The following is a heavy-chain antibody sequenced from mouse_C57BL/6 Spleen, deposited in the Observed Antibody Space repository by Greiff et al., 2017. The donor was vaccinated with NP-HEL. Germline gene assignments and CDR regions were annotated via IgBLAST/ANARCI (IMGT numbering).Heavy chain of an antibody. D-gene: IGHD1-1*01. CDR2: IRLKSDNYAT. J-gene: IGHJ1*03. CDR1: GFTFSNYW. CDR3: TGRGSSYWYFDV. V-gene: IGHV6-3*01. Sequence: ESGGGLVQPGGSMKLSCVASGFTFSNYWMNWVRQSPEKGLEWVAQIRLKSDNYATHYAESVKGRFTISRDDSKSSVYMQMNNLRAEDTGIYYCTGRGSSYWYFDVWGTGTTVTVSS.